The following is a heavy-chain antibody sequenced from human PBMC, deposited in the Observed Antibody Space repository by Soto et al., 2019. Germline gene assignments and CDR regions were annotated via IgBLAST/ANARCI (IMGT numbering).Heavy chain of an antibody. CDR1: GYSFTSDY. V-gene: IGHV1-46*03. J-gene: IGHJ3*02. CDR3: ARDLEYCSSTSCYAGNAFDI. CDR2: INPSGGST. D-gene: IGHD2-2*01. Sequence: ASVKVSCKASGYSFTSDYVHWVRQAPGQGLEWMGIINPSGGSTSYAQKFQGRVTMTRDTSTSTVYMELSSLRSEDTAVYYCARDLEYCSSTSCYAGNAFDIWGQGTMVTVSS.